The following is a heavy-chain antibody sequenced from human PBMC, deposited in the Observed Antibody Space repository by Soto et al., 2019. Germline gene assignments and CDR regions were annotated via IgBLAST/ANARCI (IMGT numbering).Heavy chain of an antibody. CDR2: IDYNGVT. Sequence: SETLCLTCTVSGGSIYRCGYYWGWHRQPPGTGLESIRNIDYNGVTYSNPSLKSRVTISRDTSKNQFSLKLTSVTAADTALYYCGKVLVSATGHTDSPSWGPGTLVTVSS. D-gene: IGHD2-15*01. J-gene: IGHJ5*02. V-gene: IGHV4-39*01. CDR1: GGSIYRCGYY. CDR3: GKVLVSATGHTDSPS.